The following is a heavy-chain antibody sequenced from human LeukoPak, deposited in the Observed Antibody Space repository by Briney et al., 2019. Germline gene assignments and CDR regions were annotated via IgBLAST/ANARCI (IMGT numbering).Heavy chain of an antibody. V-gene: IGHV3-66*02. CDR2: IYSGGST. J-gene: IGHJ4*02. CDR1: GFTVSSNY. Sequence: RTGGSLRLSCAASGFTVSSNYMSWVRQAPGKGLEWVSVIYSGGSTYYADSVRGRFTISRDNSKNTLYLQMNSPRAEDTAVYYCARAPGSYFDYWGQGTLVTVSS. D-gene: IGHD1-26*01. CDR3: ARAPGSYFDY.